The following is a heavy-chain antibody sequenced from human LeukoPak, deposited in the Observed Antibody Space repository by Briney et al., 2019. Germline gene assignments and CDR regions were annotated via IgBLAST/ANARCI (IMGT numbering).Heavy chain of an antibody. Sequence: ASVKVSCKASGYTFTGYYMHWVRQAPGQGLEWMGWINPNSGGTNYAQKFQGRVTMTRDTSISTAYMELSRLRSDDTAVYYCAREAVAGTSPPDYYYYYMDVWGKGTTVTVSS. CDR1: GYTFTGYY. CDR3: AREAVAGTSPPDYYYYYMDV. V-gene: IGHV1-2*02. J-gene: IGHJ6*03. D-gene: IGHD6-19*01. CDR2: INPNSGGT.